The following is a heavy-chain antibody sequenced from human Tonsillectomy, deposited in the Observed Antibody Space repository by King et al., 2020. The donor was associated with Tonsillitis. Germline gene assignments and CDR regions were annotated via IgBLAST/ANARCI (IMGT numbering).Heavy chain of an antibody. CDR1: GYTFTGYY. CDR3: ARDRTVSYSGYFDL. V-gene: IGHV1-2*02. CDR2: INPNSGGT. Sequence: QLVQSGAEVKKPGASVKVSCKASGYTFTGYYMHWVRQAPGQGLEWMGWINPNSGGTNSAQRFQGRVTMTMDTSINTAYLELSRLTSDDTAVYYCARDRTVSYSGYFDLWGRGALVTVSS. J-gene: IGHJ2*01. D-gene: IGHD2-15*01.